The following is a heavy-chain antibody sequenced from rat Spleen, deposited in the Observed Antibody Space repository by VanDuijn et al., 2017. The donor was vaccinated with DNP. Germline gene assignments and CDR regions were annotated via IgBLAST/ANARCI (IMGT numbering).Heavy chain of an antibody. D-gene: IGHD1-4*01. Sequence: QVQLKESGPGLVQPSQTLSLTCTVSGFSLTSYHVHWVRQPPGKGLEWLGRIQSGGSTDYNSALKSRLSISRDTSKSQVFLKMNSVQTEDTAMYFCARATPGFDYWGQGVMVTVSS. CDR1: GFSLTSYH. V-gene: IGHV2-27*01. CDR3: ARATPGFDY. J-gene: IGHJ2*01. CDR2: IQSGGST.